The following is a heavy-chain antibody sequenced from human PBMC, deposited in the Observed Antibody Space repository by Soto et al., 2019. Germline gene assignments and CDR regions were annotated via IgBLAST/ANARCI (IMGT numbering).Heavy chain of an antibody. CDR2: INPNSGGT. CDR3: ARSFTIFGVVITYFDY. Sequence: ASVKVSCKASGYTFTGYYMHWVRQAPGQGLEWMGWINPNSGGTNYAQKFQGRVTMTRDTSISTAYMELSRLRSDDTAVYYCARSFTIFGVVITYFDYWGQGTLVTVSS. D-gene: IGHD3-3*01. J-gene: IGHJ4*02. V-gene: IGHV1-2*02. CDR1: GYTFTGYY.